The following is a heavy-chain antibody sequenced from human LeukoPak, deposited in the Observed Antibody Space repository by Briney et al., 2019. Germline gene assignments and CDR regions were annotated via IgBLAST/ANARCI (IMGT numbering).Heavy chain of an antibody. D-gene: IGHD3-3*02. CDR3: ARGQFWSGYSI. J-gene: IGHJ4*02. CDR1: GGSFSGYY. V-gene: IGHV4-34*01. Sequence: SETLCLTCAVYGGSFSGYYWSWIRQPPGKGLEWIGEINHRRSTNYNPSLKSRVTMSVDTCKNQFSLNLSSVTAADTAVYYCARGQFWSGYSIWGQGTLVTVSS. CDR2: INHRRST.